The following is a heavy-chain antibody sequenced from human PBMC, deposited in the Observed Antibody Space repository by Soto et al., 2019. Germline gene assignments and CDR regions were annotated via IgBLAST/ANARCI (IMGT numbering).Heavy chain of an antibody. D-gene: IGHD2-15*01. J-gene: IGHJ5*02. CDR2: IIPIFGTA. CDR1: GGTFSSYA. CDR3: ARDQAVVAATLGWFDP. Sequence: QVQLVQSGAEVKKPGSSVKVSCKASGGTFSSYAISWVRQAPGQGLEWMGGIIPIFGTANYAQKFQGRVTITADESTSTAYMELSSLRSEDTTVYYCARDQAVVAATLGWFDPWGQGTLVTVSS. V-gene: IGHV1-69*01.